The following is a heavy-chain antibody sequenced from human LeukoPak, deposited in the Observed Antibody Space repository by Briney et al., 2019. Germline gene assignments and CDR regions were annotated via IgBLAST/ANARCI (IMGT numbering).Heavy chain of an antibody. CDR1: GFTFSSYA. Sequence: TGGSLILSCAASGFTFSSYAMSWVRQAPGRGLEWVSGITTTGNTYYADPVKGRFTISRDNSKNTLYLQMNSLRAEDTAVYYCASRRYCTSTTCPYYFDDWGQGTLVTVSS. CDR2: ITTTGNT. D-gene: IGHD2-2*01. CDR3: ASRRYCTSTTCPYYFDD. J-gene: IGHJ4*02. V-gene: IGHV3-23*01.